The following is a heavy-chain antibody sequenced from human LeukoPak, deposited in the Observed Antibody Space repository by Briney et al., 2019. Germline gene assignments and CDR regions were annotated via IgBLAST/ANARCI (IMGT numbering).Heavy chain of an antibody. CDR3: ARDRGGSYSAIDY. V-gene: IGHV3-48*04. CDR2: ISSSSSTI. CDR1: GFTFSSYS. Sequence: GGSLRLSCAASGFTFSSYSMNWVRQAPGKGLEWVSFISSSSSTIYYADSGKGRFTISRDNAKNSLYLQMNSLSAEDTAVYYCARDRGGSYSAIDYWGQGTLVTVSS. D-gene: IGHD1-26*01. J-gene: IGHJ4*02.